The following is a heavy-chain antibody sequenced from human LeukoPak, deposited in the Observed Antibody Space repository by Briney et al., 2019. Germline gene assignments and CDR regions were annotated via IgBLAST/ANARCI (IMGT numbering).Heavy chain of an antibody. CDR1: GGSISSYY. J-gene: IGHJ3*02. V-gene: IGHV4-59*08. CDR3: ARCPYSSGWCDAFDI. CDR2: IYYSGST. Sequence: PSETLSLTCTVSGGSISSYYWSWIRQPPGKGLEWIGYIYYSGSTNYNPSLKSRVTISVDTSKNQFSLKLSSVTAADTAVYYCARCPYSSGWCDAFDIWGQGTMVTVSS. D-gene: IGHD6-19*01.